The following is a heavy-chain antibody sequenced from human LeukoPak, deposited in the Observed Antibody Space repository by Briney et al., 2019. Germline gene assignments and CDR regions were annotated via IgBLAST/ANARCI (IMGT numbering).Heavy chain of an antibody. CDR2: IYADGST. CDR1: GFTVSDND. Sequence: GGSLRLSCAASGFTVSDNDIKWVRQAPGKGLEWVSLIYADGSTHYTDSVKGRFSISRDNSRNTVYLQMNSLRGEDTAVYYCAKDIAAAGGPCAYWGRGTLVTVSS. V-gene: IGHV3-66*01. J-gene: IGHJ4*02. D-gene: IGHD6-13*01. CDR3: AKDIAAAGGPCAY.